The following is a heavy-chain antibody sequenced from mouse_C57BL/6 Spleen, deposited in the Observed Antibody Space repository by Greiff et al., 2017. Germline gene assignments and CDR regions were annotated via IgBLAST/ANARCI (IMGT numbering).Heavy chain of an antibody. D-gene: IGHD2-2*01. CDR2: IYPGDGDT. CDR3: ARGGGYDMGYYAMDY. V-gene: IGHV1-80*01. J-gene: IGHJ4*01. Sequence: QVQLQQSGAELVKPGASVKISCKASGYAFSSYWMNWVKQRPGKGLEWIGQIYPGDGDTNYNGKFKGKATLTADKSSSTAYMQLSSLTSEDSAVYYCARGGGYDMGYYAMDYWGQGTSVTVSS. CDR1: GYAFSSYW.